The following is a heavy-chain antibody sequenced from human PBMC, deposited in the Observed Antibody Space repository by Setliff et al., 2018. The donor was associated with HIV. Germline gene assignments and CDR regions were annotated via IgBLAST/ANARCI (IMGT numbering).Heavy chain of an antibody. D-gene: IGHD6-19*01. CDR2: INLSSGAT. J-gene: IGHJ6*02. CDR3: ARDRSSGWSFYYGMDV. CDR1: GDTFTTYF. V-gene: IGHV1-46*01. Sequence: ASVKVSCNAPGDTFTTYFMHWVRQAPGQGLEWMGIINLSSGATTYAQRFQGRVTMTSDTSTSTVYMELSSLTSGDTAVYYCARDRSSGWSFYYGMDVWGQGTTVTVSS.